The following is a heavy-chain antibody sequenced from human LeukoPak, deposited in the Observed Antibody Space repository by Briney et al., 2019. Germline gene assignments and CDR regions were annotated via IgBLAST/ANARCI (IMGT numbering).Heavy chain of an antibody. V-gene: IGHV3-23*01. CDR1: GFTFSSYA. Sequence: PGGSLRLSCAASGFTFSSYAMSWVRQAPGKGLEWVSAISGSGGSTYYADSVKGRFTISRDNSKNTLYLQMNSLRAEDTAVYYCAKDRGRCSSTSCPLSAFDIWGQGTMVTVSS. CDR3: AKDRGRCSSTSCPLSAFDI. CDR2: ISGSGGST. D-gene: IGHD2-2*01. J-gene: IGHJ3*02.